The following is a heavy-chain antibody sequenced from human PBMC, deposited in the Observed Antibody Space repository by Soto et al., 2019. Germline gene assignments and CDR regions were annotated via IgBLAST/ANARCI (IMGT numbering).Heavy chain of an antibody. V-gene: IGHV4-59*01. CDR1: GASISSFY. J-gene: IGHJ3*02. CDR2: IYKSGIT. CDR3: ARAPLYSSGWPLSGFDI. D-gene: IGHD6-19*01. Sequence: SETLSLTCTVSGASISSFYWTWIRQPPGKGLEWIGHIYKSGITNNNPSLRSRVTTSTDTSKNQFSLKLTSVTAADTAVYYCARAPLYSSGWPLSGFDIWGQGTMVIVSS.